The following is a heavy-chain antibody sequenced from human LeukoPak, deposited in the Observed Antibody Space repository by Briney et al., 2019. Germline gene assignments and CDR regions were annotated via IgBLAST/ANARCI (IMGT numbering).Heavy chain of an antibody. CDR3: ARGALEYSSPYYYYYGMDV. V-gene: IGHV4-31*11. Sequence: SETLSLTCAVYGGSFSGYYWSWIRQHPGKGLEWIGYIYYSGSTYYNPSLKSRVTISVGTSKNQFSLKLSSVTAADTAVYYCARGALEYSSPYYYYYGMDVWGQGTTVTVSS. CDR1: GGSFSGYY. J-gene: IGHJ6*02. CDR2: IYYSGST. D-gene: IGHD6-6*01.